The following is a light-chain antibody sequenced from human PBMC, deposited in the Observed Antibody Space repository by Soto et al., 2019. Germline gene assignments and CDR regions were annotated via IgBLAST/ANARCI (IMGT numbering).Light chain of an antibody. CDR2: EVS. Sequence: QSVLTQPPSASGSPGQSVTISCTGTSSDVGGYNYVSWYQQHPGKAPKLMIYEVSKRPSGVPDRFSGSKSGNTASLTVSGLQAEDEADYYCRSYAGSNNLGVFGTGTKSPS. CDR1: SSDVGGYNY. J-gene: IGLJ1*01. V-gene: IGLV2-8*01. CDR3: RSYAGSNNLGV.